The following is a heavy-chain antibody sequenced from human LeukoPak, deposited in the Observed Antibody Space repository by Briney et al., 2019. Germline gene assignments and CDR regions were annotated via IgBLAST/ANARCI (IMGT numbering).Heavy chain of an antibody. CDR1: GGSISSYY. Sequence: NPSETLSLTCTVSGGSISSYYWSWIRQPPGKGLEWIGYIYYSGSTNYNPSLKSRVTISVDTSKNLFSLKLSSVTAADTAVYYCAGGYSGSYTGGWTWGQGTLVTVSS. J-gene: IGHJ5*02. V-gene: IGHV4-59*01. CDR3: AGGYSGSYTGGWT. D-gene: IGHD1-26*01. CDR2: IYYSGST.